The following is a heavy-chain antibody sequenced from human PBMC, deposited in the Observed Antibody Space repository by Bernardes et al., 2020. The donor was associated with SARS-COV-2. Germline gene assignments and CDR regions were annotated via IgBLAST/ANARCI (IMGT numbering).Heavy chain of an antibody. CDR1: GYTLTKLS. V-gene: IGHV1-24*01. Sequence: ASVKVSCTVSGYTLTKLSIHWVRQAPGKGLEWMGSFDPEDGETIYAQKFQGRVTLSEDPSTDTAYMELTSLRSEDTAVYYCATTLRLDYLDCWGQGSLVTVSS. CDR2: FDPEDGET. J-gene: IGHJ4*02. CDR3: ATTLRLDYLDC.